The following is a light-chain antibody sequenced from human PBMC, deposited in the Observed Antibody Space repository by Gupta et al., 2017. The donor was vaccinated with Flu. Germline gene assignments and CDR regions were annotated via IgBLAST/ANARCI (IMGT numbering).Light chain of an antibody. Sequence: QSALTQPASVSGSPGQSITISCTGTSSDVGGYNYVAWYQQHPGKAPKLMIYEVINRPSGVSNRFSGSKSGNTASLTTSGLQHDDEADYYCSSYTRGSTPPIVFGTGTKVTVL. CDR1: SSDVGGYNY. J-gene: IGLJ1*01. V-gene: IGLV2-14*01. CDR2: EVI. CDR3: SSYTRGSTPPIV.